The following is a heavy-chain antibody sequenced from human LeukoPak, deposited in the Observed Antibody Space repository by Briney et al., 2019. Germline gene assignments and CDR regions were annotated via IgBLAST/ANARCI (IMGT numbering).Heavy chain of an antibody. CDR3: ARDRRRDGYNVDAFDI. D-gene: IGHD5-24*01. Sequence: GGSLRLSCAASGFTFITYGMHWVRQAPGKGLEGVAVIWYDGSNKYYADSEKGRFTISRDNSKNTLYLQMNSLRAEDTAVYYCARDRRRDGYNVDAFDIWGQGTMVTVSP. CDR1: GFTFITYG. CDR2: IWYDGSNK. V-gene: IGHV3-33*01. J-gene: IGHJ3*02.